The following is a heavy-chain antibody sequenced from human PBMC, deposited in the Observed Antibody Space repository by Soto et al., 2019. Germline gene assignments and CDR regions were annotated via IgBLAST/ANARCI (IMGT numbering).Heavy chain of an antibody. CDR1: GYTFTSYG. CDR2: ISAYNGNT. V-gene: IGHV1-18*01. Sequence: ASVKVSCKASGYTFTSYGISWVRQAPGQGLEWMGWISAYNGNTNYAQKLQGRVTMTRDTSTSTVYMELSSLRSEDTAVYYCARSARESIAALFGYYGMDVWGQGTTVTVSS. CDR3: ARSARESIAALFGYYGMDV. D-gene: IGHD6-6*01. J-gene: IGHJ6*02.